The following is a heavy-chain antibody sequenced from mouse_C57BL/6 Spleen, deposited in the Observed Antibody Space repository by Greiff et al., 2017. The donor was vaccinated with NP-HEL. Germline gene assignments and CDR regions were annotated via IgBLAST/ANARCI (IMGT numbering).Heavy chain of an antibody. CDR3: ARDTTVVATREYYAMDY. CDR1: GFNIKNTY. J-gene: IGHJ4*01. D-gene: IGHD1-1*01. CDR2: IDPANGNT. Sequence: EVMLVESVAELVRPGASVKLSCTASGFNIKNTYMHWVKQRPEQGLEWIGRIDPANGNTKYAPKFQGKATITADTSSNTAYLQLSSLTSEDTAIYYCARDTTVVATREYYAMDYWGQGTSVTVSS. V-gene: IGHV14-3*01.